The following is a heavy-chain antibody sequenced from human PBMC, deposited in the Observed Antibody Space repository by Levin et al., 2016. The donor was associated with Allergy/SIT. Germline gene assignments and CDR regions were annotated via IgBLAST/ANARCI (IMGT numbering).Heavy chain of an antibody. D-gene: IGHD6-13*01. CDR3: ARAAAGTINDFDY. CDR2: INPNSGGT. J-gene: IGHJ4*02. Sequence: WVRQAPGQGLEWMGWINPNSGGTNYAQKFQGWVTMTRDTSISTAYMELSRLRSDDTAVYYCARAAAGTINDFDYWGQGTLVTVSS. V-gene: IGHV1-2*04.